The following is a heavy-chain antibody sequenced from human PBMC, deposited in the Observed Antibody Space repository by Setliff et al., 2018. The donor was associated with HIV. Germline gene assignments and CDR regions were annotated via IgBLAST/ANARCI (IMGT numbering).Heavy chain of an antibody. Sequence: GASVKVSCKASGYTFTNYDINWVRQATGQGLEWMGWTNPNSGNTGYSQEFQGRVTMTRNTSISTAYMELSSLRSEDTAVYYCARFRKFQLVGALDYWGQGTLVTVSS. V-gene: IGHV1-8*01. CDR2: TNPNSGNT. J-gene: IGHJ4*02. D-gene: IGHD1-26*01. CDR1: GYTFTNYD. CDR3: ARFRKFQLVGALDY.